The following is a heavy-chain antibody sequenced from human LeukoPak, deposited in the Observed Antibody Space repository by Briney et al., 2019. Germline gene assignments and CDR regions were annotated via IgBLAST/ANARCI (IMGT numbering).Heavy chain of an antibody. V-gene: IGHV4-31*03. CDR1: GCSISSCGDY. Sequence: SQTLSLTCTVSGCSISSCGDYWRRIRQHPGKGLEWIGYIYYSGSNYDNSSLRSRITISVDTSKNQFSLKVRSVTAADTAVYYCGRGYAMDVWGQGTTVTVSS. CDR3: GRGYAMDV. J-gene: IGHJ6*02. CDR2: IYYSGSN.